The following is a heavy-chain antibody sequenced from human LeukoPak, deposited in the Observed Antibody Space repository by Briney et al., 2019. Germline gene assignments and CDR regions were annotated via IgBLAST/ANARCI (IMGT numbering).Heavy chain of an antibody. CDR3: TRGKGDQGWY. CDR2: IRSKAYGGTT. D-gene: IGHD2-15*01. V-gene: IGHV3-49*03. J-gene: IGHJ4*02. Sequence: PGGSLRLSCTASGFTFGDYAMSWFRHAPGKGLEWVGFIRSKAYGGTTEYAASAKGRFTISRDDSKSIAYLQMNSLKTEDTAVYYCTRGKGDQGWYWGQGTLVTVSS. CDR1: GFTFGDYA.